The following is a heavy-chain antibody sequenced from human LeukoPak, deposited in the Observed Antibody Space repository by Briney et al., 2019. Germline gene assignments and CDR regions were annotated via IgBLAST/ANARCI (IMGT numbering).Heavy chain of an antibody. V-gene: IGHV1-18*01. D-gene: IGHD6-19*01. J-gene: IGHJ4*02. CDR2: ISAYNGNT. CDR1: GYTFTSYG. CDR3: ARDFRIAVAALGGY. Sequence: ASVKVSCKASGYTFTSYGISWVRQAPGQGLEWMGWISAYNGNTNYAQKLQGRVTMTTDTSTSTAYMELSRLRSDDTAVYYCARDFRIAVAALGGYWGQGTLVTVSS.